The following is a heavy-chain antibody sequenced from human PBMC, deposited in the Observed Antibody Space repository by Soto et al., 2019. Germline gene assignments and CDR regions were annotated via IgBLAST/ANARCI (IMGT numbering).Heavy chain of an antibody. V-gene: IGHV3-23*01. Sequence: EVQLLESGGGLVQPGGSLRLSCAASGFTFSSYAMSWVRQAPGKGLEWVSAISGSGGSTYYADSVKGRFTISRDNSKNTLYLQMNSLRGEDTAVYYCAKPAEYDYIWGSYRLAYFDYWGQGTLVTVSS. CDR2: ISGSGGST. J-gene: IGHJ4*02. D-gene: IGHD3-16*02. CDR1: GFTFSSYA. CDR3: AKPAEYDYIWGSYRLAYFDY.